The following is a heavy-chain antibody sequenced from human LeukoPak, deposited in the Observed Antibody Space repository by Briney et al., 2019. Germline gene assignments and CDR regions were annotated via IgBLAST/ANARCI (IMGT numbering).Heavy chain of an antibody. CDR1: GIHFSSFW. CDR2: ISSDGTST. CDR3: ASSVQSGRSFDY. V-gene: IGHV3-74*01. J-gene: IGHJ4*02. D-gene: IGHD6-19*01. Sequence: PGGSLRLPRAASGIHFSSFWKHWVPQAPRKRLVWVSRISSDGTSTSYAKSVKGRFTISRDNAENTLYLQMNSLRAEDTAVYYCASSVQSGRSFDYWGQGNLVTVSS.